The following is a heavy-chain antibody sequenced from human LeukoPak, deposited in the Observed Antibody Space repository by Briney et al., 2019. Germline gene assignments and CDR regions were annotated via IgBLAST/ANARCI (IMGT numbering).Heavy chain of an antibody. Sequence: PGGSLRLSCAASGFTFDDYAMHWVRQAPGKGLEWVSGISWNSGSIGYADSVKGRFTISRDNAKNSLYLQMNSLRAEDTAVYYCAKAKHYRYYYYMDVWGKGTTVTVSS. CDR3: AKAKHYRYYYYMDV. D-gene: IGHD4-11*01. CDR1: GFTFDDYA. J-gene: IGHJ6*03. CDR2: ISWNSGSI. V-gene: IGHV3-9*01.